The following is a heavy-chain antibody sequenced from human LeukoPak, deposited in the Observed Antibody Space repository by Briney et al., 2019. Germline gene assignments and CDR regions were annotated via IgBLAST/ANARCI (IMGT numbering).Heavy chain of an antibody. CDR2: IYHSGST. D-gene: IGHD6-13*01. Sequence: SETLSLTCTVSGCSISSGGYYRSWIRQPPGKGLEWIGYIYHSGSTYCNPSLKSRVTISVDRSKNQFSLKLSSVTAADTAVYYCARDKGGAAAGTGLDYWGQGTLVTVSS. CDR1: GCSISSGGYY. CDR3: ARDKGGAAAGTGLDY. J-gene: IGHJ4*02. V-gene: IGHV4-30-2*01.